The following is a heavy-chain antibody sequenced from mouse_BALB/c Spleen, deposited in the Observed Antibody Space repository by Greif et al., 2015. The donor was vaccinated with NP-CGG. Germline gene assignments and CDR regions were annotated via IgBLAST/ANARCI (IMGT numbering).Heavy chain of an antibody. J-gene: IGHJ3*01. V-gene: IGHV1-69*02. D-gene: IGHD2-4*01. CDR2: IDPSDSYT. CDR3: ARSPYDYDGAY. CDR1: GYTFTSYW. Sequence: QVQLQQSGAALVKPGASVKLSCKASGYTFTSYWMHWVKQRPGQGLEWIGEIDPSDSYTNYNQKFKGKATLTVDKSSSTAYMQLSSLTSEDSAVYYCARSPYDYDGAYWGQGTLVTVSA.